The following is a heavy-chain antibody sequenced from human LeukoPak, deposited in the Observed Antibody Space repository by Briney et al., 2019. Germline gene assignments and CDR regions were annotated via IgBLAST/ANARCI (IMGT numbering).Heavy chain of an antibody. V-gene: IGHV4-30-2*01. Sequence: SQTLSFTGAVSGSSISSGDYAWSWIRQPPGKGLEWIGYIYHSGSTTYNPSLKSRLTISLDGSKNQISLKLNSVTAADTAVYYCAADYTSRSYRFDHWGQGTLVTVSS. CDR1: GSSISSGDYA. CDR2: IYHSGST. J-gene: IGHJ4*02. CDR3: AADYTSRSYRFDH. D-gene: IGHD3-10*01.